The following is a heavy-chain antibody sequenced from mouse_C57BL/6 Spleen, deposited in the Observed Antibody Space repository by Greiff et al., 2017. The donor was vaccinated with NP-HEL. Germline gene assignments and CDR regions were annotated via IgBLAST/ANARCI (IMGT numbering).Heavy chain of an antibody. V-gene: IGHV1-64*01. Sequence: VQLQQSGAELVKPGASVKLSCKASGYTFTSYWMHWVKQRPGQGLEWIGMIHPNSGSTNYNEKFKSKATLTVDKSSSTAYMQLSSLTSEDSAVYYCAKGQLRLQAMDYWGQGTSVTVSS. CDR2: IHPNSGST. J-gene: IGHJ4*01. CDR1: GYTFTSYW. D-gene: IGHD3-2*02. CDR3: AKGQLRLQAMDY.